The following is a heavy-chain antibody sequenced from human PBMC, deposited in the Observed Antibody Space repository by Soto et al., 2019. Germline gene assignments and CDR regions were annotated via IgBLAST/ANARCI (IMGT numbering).Heavy chain of an antibody. Sequence: QVQLVQSGAEVKKPGASVKVSCKASGYTFTGYYMHWVRQAPGQGLEWMGWINPNSGGTNYAQKFQGRVTMNRDTSISTAYMELSRLRSDDTAVYYCAREAPDIAVVGTRYFDLWGRGTLVTVSS. J-gene: IGHJ2*01. D-gene: IGHD6-19*01. V-gene: IGHV1-2*02. CDR1: GYTFTGYY. CDR2: INPNSGGT. CDR3: AREAPDIAVVGTRYFDL.